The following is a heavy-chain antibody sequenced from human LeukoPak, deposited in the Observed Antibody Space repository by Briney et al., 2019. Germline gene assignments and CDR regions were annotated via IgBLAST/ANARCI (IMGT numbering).Heavy chain of an antibody. CDR2: IKPDGSFT. Sequence: GGSLRLSCAASGFSFSTYWMYWVRQVPGKGLEWVSRIKPDGSFTAYADSVKGRFTISRDNAKNSLYLQMNSLRAEDTAVYYCAELGITMIGGVWGKGTTVTISS. CDR3: AELGITMIGGV. CDR1: GFSFSTYW. J-gene: IGHJ6*04. V-gene: IGHV3-74*01. D-gene: IGHD3-10*02.